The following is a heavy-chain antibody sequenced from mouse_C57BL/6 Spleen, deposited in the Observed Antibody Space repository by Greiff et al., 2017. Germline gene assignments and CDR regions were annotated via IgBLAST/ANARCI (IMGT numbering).Heavy chain of an antibody. V-gene: IGHV10-3*01. CDR1: GFTFNTYA. D-gene: IGHD2-3*01. CDR2: IRRKSSNYAT. Sequence: EVQRVESGGGLVQPKGSLKLSCAASGFTFNTYAMHWVRQAPGKGLEWVARIRRKSSNYATYYADSVKDRFTISRDDSQSMLYLQMNNLKTEDTAMDYCVREAEGYYHFGVWGTGTTVTVAS. CDR3: VREAEGYYHFGV. J-gene: IGHJ1*03.